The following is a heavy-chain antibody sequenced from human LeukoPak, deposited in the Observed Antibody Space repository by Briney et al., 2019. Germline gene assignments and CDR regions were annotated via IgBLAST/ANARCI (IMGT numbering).Heavy chain of an antibody. CDR1: GFTFRNYG. J-gene: IGHJ3*02. CDR2: ISGSGGST. Sequence: GRSLRLSCAASGFTFRNYGMNWVRQAPGKGLEWVSAISGSGGSTYYADSVKGRFTISRDNSKNTLYLQMNSLRAEDTAVYYCAKGRITMIVFAAFDIWGQGTMVTVSS. D-gene: IGHD3-22*01. V-gene: IGHV3-23*01. CDR3: AKGRITMIVFAAFDI.